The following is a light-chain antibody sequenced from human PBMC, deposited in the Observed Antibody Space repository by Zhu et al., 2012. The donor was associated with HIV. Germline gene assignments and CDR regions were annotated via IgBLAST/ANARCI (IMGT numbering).Light chain of an antibody. J-gene: IGKJ1*01. Sequence: IVLTQSPATLSLSPGERATLSCRASQSVRSFLAWYQQKPGQAPRLLIYGAFTRATGIPARFSGSGSGTEFILTISSLQSEDFAVYYCQQYNYWPPWTFGQGTKVEMK. CDR1: QSVRSF. V-gene: IGKV3-15*01. CDR3: QQYNYWPPWT. CDR2: GAF.